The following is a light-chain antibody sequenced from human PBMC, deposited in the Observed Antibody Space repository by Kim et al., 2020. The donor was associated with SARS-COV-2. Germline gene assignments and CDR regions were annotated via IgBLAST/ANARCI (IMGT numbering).Light chain of an antibody. CDR3: QLYSSSLYT. CDR1: QTISSSY. J-gene: IGKJ2*01. V-gene: IGKV3-20*01. CDR2: AAS. Sequence: EIVLTQSPGTLSLSPGETATLSCRASQTISSSYLAWYQQKPGQAPRLLIYAASSRDTGIPDRISGSGSGTDFTLTISRLEPEDFAVYYCQLYSSSLYTLGQGTKLVI.